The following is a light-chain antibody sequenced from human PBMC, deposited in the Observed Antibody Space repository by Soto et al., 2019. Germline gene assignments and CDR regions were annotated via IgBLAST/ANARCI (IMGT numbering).Light chain of an antibody. V-gene: IGKV1-9*01. CDR2: AAS. CDR1: QSISRY. Sequence: DIQMTQSPSSLSASVGDRVTITCRASQSISRYLNWYQQKPGKAPNLLIFAASSLQSGVPSRFSGSGSGTEFTLTINSLQPDDFATYYCQQFHTYPRTFGQGTKVDIK. J-gene: IGKJ1*01. CDR3: QQFHTYPRT.